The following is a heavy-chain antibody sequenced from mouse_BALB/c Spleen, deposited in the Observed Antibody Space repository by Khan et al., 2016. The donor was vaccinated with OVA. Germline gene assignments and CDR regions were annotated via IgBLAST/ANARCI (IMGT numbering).Heavy chain of an antibody. V-gene: IGHV3-2*02. Sequence: EVQLQESGPGLVKPSQSLSLTCTVTGYSITSDYAWNWIRQFPGNKLEWMGYIRYSGSTNYNPALKCRISITRDTSTNQLFLQLNAGSTEDTATYYCARTGTRCNKALDYWGQGTSVTVSA. CDR1: GYSITSDYA. J-gene: IGHJ4*01. CDR3: ARTGTRCNKALDY. D-gene: IGHD1-1*02. CDR2: IRYSGST.